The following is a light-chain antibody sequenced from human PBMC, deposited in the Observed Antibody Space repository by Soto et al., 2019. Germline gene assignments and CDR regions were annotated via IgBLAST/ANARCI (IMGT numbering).Light chain of an antibody. J-gene: IGKJ4*01. CDR2: DAS. V-gene: IGKV3-15*01. CDR3: NQYNNWPLT. Sequence: EIVMTQYPNTLSVSPGESATLSCWASQSVRNNLAWYQQKPGQAPRLLISDASTRATAIPARFNGSGSGTEFTLAISNLQSEDFAVYYCNQYNNWPLTFGGGTKV. CDR1: QSVRNN.